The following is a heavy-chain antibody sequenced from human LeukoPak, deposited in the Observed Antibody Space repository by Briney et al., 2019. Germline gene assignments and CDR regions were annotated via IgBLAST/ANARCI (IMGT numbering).Heavy chain of an antibody. CDR1: GFTVSSIY. V-gene: IGHV3-13*01. CDR3: ARGGYPLGMDV. Sequence: GGSLRLSCAASGFTVSSIYMSWVRQATGKGLEWVSAIGTAGDTYYPGSVKGRFTISRENAKNSLYLQMNSLRAGDTAVYYCARGGYPLGMDVWGQGITVTVSS. D-gene: IGHD5-18*01. CDR2: IGTAGDT. J-gene: IGHJ6*02.